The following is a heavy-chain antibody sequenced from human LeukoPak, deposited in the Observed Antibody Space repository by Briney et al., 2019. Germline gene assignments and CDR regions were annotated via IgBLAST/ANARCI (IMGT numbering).Heavy chain of an antibody. CDR1: GYTFTSYA. CDR3: AREVLAAAGISDAFDI. V-gene: IGHV7-4-1*02. D-gene: IGHD6-13*01. Sequence: ASVKVSCKASGYTFTSYAMNWVRQAPGQGLERMGWINTNTGNPTYAQGFTGRFVFSLDTSVSTAYLQISSLKAEDTAVYYCAREVLAAAGISDAFDIWGQGTMVTVSS. J-gene: IGHJ3*02. CDR2: INTNTGNP.